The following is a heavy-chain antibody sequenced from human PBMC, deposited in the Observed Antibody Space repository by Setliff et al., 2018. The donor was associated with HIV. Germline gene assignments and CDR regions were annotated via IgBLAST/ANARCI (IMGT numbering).Heavy chain of an antibody. Sequence: PSETLSLTCTVSGVSGGSISSHYWNWIRQPPGKGLEWIGYIYYTGTTKNNPSLKSRVTMSIDTSKNQFSLKLSSVTAADTAAYYCARGLWFGGSYWFDPWGQGTLVTVSS. D-gene: IGHD3-10*01. CDR2: IYYTGTT. V-gene: IGHV4-59*11. CDR1: GGSISSHY. CDR3: ARGLWFGGSYWFDP. J-gene: IGHJ5*02.